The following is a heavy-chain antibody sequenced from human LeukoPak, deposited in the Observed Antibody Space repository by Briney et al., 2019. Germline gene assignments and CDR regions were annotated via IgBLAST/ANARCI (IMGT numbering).Heavy chain of an antibody. Sequence: GGSLRLSCAASGFTFSSYGMHWVRQAPGKGLEWVAVISYDGSNKYYADSVKGRFTISRDNSRNTLYLQMNSLRAEDTAVYYCAKDKSYCSSTSCYAYYYYYYMDVWGKGTTVTVSS. D-gene: IGHD2-2*01. J-gene: IGHJ6*03. CDR1: GFTFSSYG. CDR2: ISYDGSNK. V-gene: IGHV3-30*18. CDR3: AKDKSYCSSTSCYAYYYYYYMDV.